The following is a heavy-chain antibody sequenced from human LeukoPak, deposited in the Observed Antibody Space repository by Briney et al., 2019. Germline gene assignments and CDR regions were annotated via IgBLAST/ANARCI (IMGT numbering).Heavy chain of an antibody. CDR1: GFTFSSYG. Sequence: PGGSLRLSCAASGFTFSSYGMHWVRQAPGKGLEWVAFIRYDGSNKYYADSVKGRFTISRDNAKNSLYLQMNSLRAEDTAVYYCAREGLYYYDSSGYPFDYWGQGTLVTVSS. CDR2: IRYDGSNK. CDR3: AREGLYYYDSSGYPFDY. V-gene: IGHV3-30*02. D-gene: IGHD3-22*01. J-gene: IGHJ4*02.